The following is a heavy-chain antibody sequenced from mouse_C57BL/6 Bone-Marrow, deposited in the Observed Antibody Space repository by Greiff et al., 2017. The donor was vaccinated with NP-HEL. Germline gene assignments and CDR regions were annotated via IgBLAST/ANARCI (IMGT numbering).Heavy chain of an antibody. CDR1: GFSLTSYG. D-gene: IGHD1-1*01. CDR3: AIYGSSSPYAMDY. Sequence: QVHVKQSGPGLVQPSQSLSITCTVSGFSLTSYGVHWVRQSPGKGLEWLGVIWRGGSTDYNAAFMSRLSITKDNSKSQVFFKMNSLQADDTAIYYCAIYGSSSPYAMDYWGQGTSVTVSS. CDR2: IWRGGST. J-gene: IGHJ4*01. V-gene: IGHV2-5*01.